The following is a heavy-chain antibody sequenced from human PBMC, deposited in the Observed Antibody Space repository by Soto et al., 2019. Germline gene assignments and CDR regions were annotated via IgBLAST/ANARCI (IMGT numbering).Heavy chain of an antibody. J-gene: IGHJ4*02. D-gene: IGHD6-25*01. V-gene: IGHV1-8*01. CDR1: GYTFTSYD. CDR2: MNPNSGNT. CDR3: AREHSSGWGFDY. Sequence: QVKLVQSGAEVKKPGASVKVSCKASGYTFTSYDINWVRQATGQGLEWMGWMNPNSGNTGYAQKFQGRVTMTRNTSISTAYMELSSLRAEDTAVYYCAREHSSGWGFDYWGQGTRVTVSS.